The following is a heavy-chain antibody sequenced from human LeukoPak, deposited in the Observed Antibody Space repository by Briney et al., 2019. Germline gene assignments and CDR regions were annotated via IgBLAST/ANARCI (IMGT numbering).Heavy chain of an antibody. J-gene: IGHJ6*02. CDR3: ALWFGEFTYYYYYYGMDV. CDR2: ISSSSSYI. V-gene: IGHV3-21*01. D-gene: IGHD3-10*01. CDR1: GFTVSSYS. Sequence: KPGGSLRLSCAASGFTVSSYSMNWVRQAPGKGLEWVSSISSSSSYIYYADSVKGRFTISRDNAKNSLYLQMNSLRAEDTAVYYCALWFGEFTYYYYYYGMDVWGQGTTVTVSS.